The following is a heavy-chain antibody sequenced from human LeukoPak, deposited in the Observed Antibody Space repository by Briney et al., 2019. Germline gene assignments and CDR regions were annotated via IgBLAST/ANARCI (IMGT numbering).Heavy chain of an antibody. D-gene: IGHD5-24*01. CDR3: AREGRWLQYLDY. CDR2: ISYDGSNK. Sequence: WRSLRLSCAASGFTFSSYAMHWVRQAPGKGLEWVAVISYDGSNKYYADSVKGRFTISRDNSKNTLYLQMNSLRAEDTAVYYCAREGRWLQYLDYWGQGTLVTVSS. V-gene: IGHV3-30*01. J-gene: IGHJ4*02. CDR1: GFTFSSYA.